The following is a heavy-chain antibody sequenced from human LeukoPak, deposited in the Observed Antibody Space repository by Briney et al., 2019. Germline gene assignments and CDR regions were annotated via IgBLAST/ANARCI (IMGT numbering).Heavy chain of an antibody. CDR1: GFTFSSYS. D-gene: IGHD3-3*01. CDR3: ASPPITVFGVVTDY. CDR2: ISSSSSYI. J-gene: IGHJ4*02. V-gene: IGHV3-21*01. Sequence: GGSLRLSCAASGFTFSSYSTNWVRQAPGKGLEWVSSISSSSSYIYYADSVKGRFTISRDNAKNSLYLQMNSLRAEDTAVYYCASPPITVFGVVTDYWGQGTLVTVSS.